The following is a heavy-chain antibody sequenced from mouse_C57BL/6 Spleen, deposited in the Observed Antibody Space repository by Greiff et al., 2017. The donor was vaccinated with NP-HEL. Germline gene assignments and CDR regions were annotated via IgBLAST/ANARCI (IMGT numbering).Heavy chain of an antibody. V-gene: IGHV2-2*01. CDR3: ASPYDYSWFAY. D-gene: IGHD2-4*01. J-gene: IGHJ3*01. CDR2: IWSGGST. Sequence: VKLMESGPGLVQPSQSLSITCTVSGFSLTSYGVHWVRQSPGKGLEWLGVIWSGGSTDYNAAFISRLSISKDNSKSQVFFKMNSLQADDTAIYYCASPYDYSWFAYWGQGTLVTVSA. CDR1: GFSLTSYG.